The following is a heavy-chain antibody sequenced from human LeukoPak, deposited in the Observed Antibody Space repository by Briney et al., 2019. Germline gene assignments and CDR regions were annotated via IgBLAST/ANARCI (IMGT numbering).Heavy chain of an antibody. CDR3: ARGTRSVVVVPAASLDY. Sequence: GASVKVSCKASGYTFTGYYMHWVRQAPGQGLEWMGWINPNSGGTNYAQKFQGWVTMTRDTSISTAYMELNRLRSVDTAVYYCARGTRSVVVVPAASLDYWGQGTLVTVSS. CDR2: INPNSGGT. D-gene: IGHD2-2*01. J-gene: IGHJ4*02. CDR1: GYTFTGYY. V-gene: IGHV1-2*04.